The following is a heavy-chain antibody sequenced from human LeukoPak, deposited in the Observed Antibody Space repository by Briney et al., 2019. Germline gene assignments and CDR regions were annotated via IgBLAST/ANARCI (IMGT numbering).Heavy chain of an antibody. CDR1: GGSISSYY. CDR3: ARHLRGEQQLSGFDY. D-gene: IGHD6-13*01. V-gene: IGHV4-59*08. J-gene: IGHJ4*02. CDR2: IYYSGST. Sequence: SETLSLTCTVSGGSISSYYWSWIRQPPGKGLEWIGYIYYSGSTKYNPSLRSRVTISADTSKNQFSLKLSSVTAADTAVYYCARHLRGEQQLSGFDYWGQGTSVTVSS.